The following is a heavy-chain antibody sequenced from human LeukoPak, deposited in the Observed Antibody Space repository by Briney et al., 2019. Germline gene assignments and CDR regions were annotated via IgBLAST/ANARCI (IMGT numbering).Heavy chain of an antibody. Sequence: GGSLRLSCAASGFTFSSYGMHWVRQAPGKGLEWMAVIWYDGSNKYYADSVKDRLTISRDNSKNTLYLQMNSLRAEDTAVYYCATYGDYGYWGQGTLVTVSS. V-gene: IGHV3-33*01. D-gene: IGHD4-17*01. CDR3: ATYGDYGY. J-gene: IGHJ4*02. CDR2: IWYDGSNK. CDR1: GFTFSSYG.